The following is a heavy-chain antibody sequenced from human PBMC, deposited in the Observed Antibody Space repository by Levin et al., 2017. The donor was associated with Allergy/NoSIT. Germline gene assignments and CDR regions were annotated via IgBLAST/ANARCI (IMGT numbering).Heavy chain of an antibody. CDR1: GGSFSGYY. CDR2: INHSGST. J-gene: IGHJ4*02. Sequence: PSETLSLTCAVYGGSFSGYYWSWIRQPPGKGLEWIGEINHSGSTNYNPSLKSRVTISVDTSKNQFSLKLSSVTAADTAVYYCARVPSRHIVGATHFDYWGQGTLVTVSS. V-gene: IGHV4-34*01. CDR3: ARVPSRHIVGATHFDY. D-gene: IGHD1-26*01.